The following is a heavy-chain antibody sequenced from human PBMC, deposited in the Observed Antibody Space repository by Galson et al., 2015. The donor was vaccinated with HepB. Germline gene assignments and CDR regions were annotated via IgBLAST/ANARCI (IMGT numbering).Heavy chain of an antibody. D-gene: IGHD3-3*01. J-gene: IGHJ5*02. V-gene: IGHV1-69*13. CDR3: ATRDTILNWFDP. CDR1: GGTFSSYA. CDR2: IIPIFGTA. Sequence: SVKVSCKASGGTFSSYAISWVRQAPGQGLEWMGGIIPIFGTANYAQKFQGRVTITADESTSTAYMELSSLRSEDTAVYYCATRDTILNWFDPWGQGTLVTVSS.